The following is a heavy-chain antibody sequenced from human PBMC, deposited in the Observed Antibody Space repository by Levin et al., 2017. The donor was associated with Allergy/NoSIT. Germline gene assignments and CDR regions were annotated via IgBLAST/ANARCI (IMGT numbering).Heavy chain of an antibody. CDR1: GFTFSSYA. Sequence: GESLKISCAASGFTFSSYAMHWVRQAPGKGLEWVAVISYDGSNKYYADSVKGRFTISRDNSKNTLYLQMNSLRAEDTAVYYCARDPSIVATIFDYWGQGTLVTVSS. D-gene: IGHD5-12*01. V-gene: IGHV3-30-3*01. CDR3: ARDPSIVATIFDY. J-gene: IGHJ4*02. CDR2: ISYDGSNK.